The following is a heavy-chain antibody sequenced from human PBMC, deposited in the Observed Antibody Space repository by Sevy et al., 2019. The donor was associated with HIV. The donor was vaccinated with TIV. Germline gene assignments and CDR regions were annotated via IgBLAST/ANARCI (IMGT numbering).Heavy chain of an antibody. CDR3: AREKTILEGRYGMDV. J-gene: IGHJ6*02. CDR2: ISSGSGFI. CDR1: GFTFSTYN. D-gene: IGHD3-3*01. Sequence: GGSLRLSCATSGFTFSTYNMNWVRQAPGKGLEWVSAISSGSGFIFYANSVKGRFTISRDNAKSSLDLQMNSLRAEDAAVYYCAREKTILEGRYGMDVWGQGTTVTVSS. V-gene: IGHV3-21*01.